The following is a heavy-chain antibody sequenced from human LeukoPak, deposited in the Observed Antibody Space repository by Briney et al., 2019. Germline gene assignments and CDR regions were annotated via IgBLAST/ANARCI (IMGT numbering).Heavy chain of an antibody. CDR1: GFTFDDYG. D-gene: IGHD2-21*02. J-gene: IGHJ4*02. CDR3: ARDRGAYCGGDCYSVFDY. CDR2: ISSSGSTI. Sequence: GGSLRLSCAASGFTFDDYGMSWVRQAPGEGLEWVSYISSSGSTIYYADSVKGRFTISRDNAKNSLYLQMNSLRAEDTAVYYCARDRGAYCGGDCYSVFDYWGQGTLVTVSS. V-gene: IGHV3-11*04.